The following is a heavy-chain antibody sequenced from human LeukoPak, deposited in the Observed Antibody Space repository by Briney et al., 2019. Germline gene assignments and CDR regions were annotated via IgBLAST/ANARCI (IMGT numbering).Heavy chain of an antibody. Sequence: SQTLSLTCTVSGGSISSGSYYWSWIRQPAGKGLEWIGRIYTSRSTNYNPSLKSRVTISVDTSKNQFSLKLSSVTAADTAVYYCARDGYCSSTSCSYYYYYMDVWGKGTTVTVSS. CDR1: GGSISSGSYY. CDR2: IYTSRST. D-gene: IGHD2-2*03. V-gene: IGHV4-61*02. J-gene: IGHJ6*03. CDR3: ARDGYCSSTSCSYYYYYMDV.